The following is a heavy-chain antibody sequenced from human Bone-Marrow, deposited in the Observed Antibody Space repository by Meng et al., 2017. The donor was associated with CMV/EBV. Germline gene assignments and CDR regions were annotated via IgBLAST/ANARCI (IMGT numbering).Heavy chain of an antibody. CDR1: GYTFTSYG. V-gene: IGHV1-18*01. CDR3: ARDRCSSTSCPHFDY. D-gene: IGHD2-2*01. J-gene: IGHJ4*02. Sequence: ASVKVSCKASGYTFTSYGISWVRQAPGQGLEWMGWISAYNGNTNYAQKLQGRVTMTTDTSTSTAYMELRSLRSDDTAVYYCARDRCSSTSCPHFDYWGQGTLVTVYS. CDR2: ISAYNGNT.